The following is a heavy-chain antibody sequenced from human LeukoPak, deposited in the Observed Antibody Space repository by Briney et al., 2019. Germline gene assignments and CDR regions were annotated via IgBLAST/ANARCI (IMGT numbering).Heavy chain of an antibody. Sequence: SQTLSLTCTVSGGSISSGSYYWSWIRQPAGKGLEWIGRIYTSGSTNYNPSLKSRVTISVDTPKNQFSLKLSSVTAADTAVYYCARGNKWDAFDIWGQGTMVTVSS. CDR3: ARGNKWDAFDI. D-gene: IGHD1-26*01. V-gene: IGHV4-61*02. CDR1: GGSISSGSYY. J-gene: IGHJ3*02. CDR2: IYTSGST.